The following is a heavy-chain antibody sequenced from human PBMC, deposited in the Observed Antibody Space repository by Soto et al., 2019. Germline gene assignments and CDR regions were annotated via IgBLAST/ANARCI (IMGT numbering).Heavy chain of an antibody. J-gene: IGHJ5*02. CDR2: ISGSGGST. Sequence: GGSLRLSCAGSGVSFSDYDMSWIRQVAGKGLEWVSAISGSGGSTYYADSVKGRFTISGDNSKNTLYLQMNSLRAEDTAVYYCAKDCSYYYDSSGFLHWFDPWGQGTLVTVSS. CDR1: GVSFSDYD. V-gene: IGHV3-23*01. CDR3: AKDCSYYYDSSGFLHWFDP. D-gene: IGHD3-22*01.